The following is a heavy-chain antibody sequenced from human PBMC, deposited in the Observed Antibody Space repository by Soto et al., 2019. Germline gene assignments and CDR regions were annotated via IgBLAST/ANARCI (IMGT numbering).Heavy chain of an antibody. CDR3: ATDRRGYYGSGSLDY. D-gene: IGHD3-10*01. J-gene: IGHJ4*02. Sequence: EVQLVESGGGLVQPGGSLRLSCVGSGFTYEDSAMHWVRQVSGKGLEWVSGIGWNSGSVGYVDSVKGRFTISRDNAKNSLYLQMNSLRPEDTALYYCATDRRGYYGSGSLDYWGLGTLVTVSS. CDR2: IGWNSGSV. CDR1: GFTYEDSA. V-gene: IGHV3-9*01.